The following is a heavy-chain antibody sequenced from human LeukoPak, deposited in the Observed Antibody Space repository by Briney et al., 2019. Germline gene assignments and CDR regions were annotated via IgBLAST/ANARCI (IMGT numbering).Heavy chain of an antibody. CDR3: ARHFRADGYNSSWYYFDY. CDR2: VYYSGST. V-gene: IGHV4-59*08. CDR1: GGSISSYY. Sequence: SETLSLTCTVSGGSISSYYWSWIRQPPGKGLEWIGYVYYSGSTNYNPSLTSRVTISVDTSKNQFSLNLSSVTAADTAVYYCARHFRADGYNSSWYYFDYWGQGTLVTVSS. J-gene: IGHJ4*02. D-gene: IGHD6-13*01.